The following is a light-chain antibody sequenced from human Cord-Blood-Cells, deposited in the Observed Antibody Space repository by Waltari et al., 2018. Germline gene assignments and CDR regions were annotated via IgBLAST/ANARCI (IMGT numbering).Light chain of an antibody. V-gene: IGKV1-39*01. CDR2: AAS. Sequence: DIQMTQSPSYLSASVGDRVTITCRASQSISSYLNWYQQKPGKAPQLLIYAASSLQSGVPSRFSRSGSGTDFTLTISSLQPEDFATYYCQQSYSAPFTFGPGTKVDIK. CDR3: QQSYSAPFT. J-gene: IGKJ3*01. CDR1: QSISSY.